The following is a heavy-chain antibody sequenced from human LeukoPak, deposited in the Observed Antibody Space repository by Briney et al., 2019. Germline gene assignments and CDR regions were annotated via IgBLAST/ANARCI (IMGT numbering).Heavy chain of an antibody. Sequence: PSKTLSLTCAVYGGSFSGYYWSWIRQPPGKGLEWIGEINHSGSTNYNPSLKSRVTISVDTSKNQFSLKLSSVTAADTAVYYCARGTTWIQLWSQVYYFDYWGQGTLVTVSS. V-gene: IGHV4-34*01. J-gene: IGHJ4*02. D-gene: IGHD5-18*01. CDR2: INHSGST. CDR1: GGSFSGYY. CDR3: ARGTTWIQLWSQVYYFDY.